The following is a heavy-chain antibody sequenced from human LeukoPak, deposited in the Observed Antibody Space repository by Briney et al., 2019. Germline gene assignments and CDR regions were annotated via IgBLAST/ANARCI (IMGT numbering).Heavy chain of an antibody. J-gene: IGHJ3*02. D-gene: IGHD2-15*01. Sequence: GGSLRLSCAAPGFTSSSYSMNLVRQAPGKGLEWVSSISSSSSYIYYADSVKGRFTISRDNAKNSLYLQMNSLRAEDTAVYYCARVVVAANPDAFDIWGQGTMVTVSS. V-gene: IGHV3-21*01. CDR1: GFTSSSYS. CDR3: ARVVVAANPDAFDI. CDR2: ISSSSSYI.